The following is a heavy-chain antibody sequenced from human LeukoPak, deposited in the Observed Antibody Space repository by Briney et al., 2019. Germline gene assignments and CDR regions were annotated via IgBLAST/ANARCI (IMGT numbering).Heavy chain of an antibody. CDR1: GYTFTGYY. D-gene: IGHD4-11*01. V-gene: IGHV1-2*02. CDR2: INPNSGGT. CDR3: ARETTGLAAFDI. J-gene: IGHJ3*02. Sequence: ASVTVSCKASGYTFTGYYMHWVRQAPGQGLEWMGWINPNSGGTNYAQKFQGRVTMTRDTSISTAYMELSRLRSDDTAVYYCARETTGLAAFDIWGQGTMVTVSS.